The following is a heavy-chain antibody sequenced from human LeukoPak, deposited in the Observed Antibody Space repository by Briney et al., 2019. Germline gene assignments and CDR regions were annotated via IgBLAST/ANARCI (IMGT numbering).Heavy chain of an antibody. D-gene: IGHD6-13*01. J-gene: IGHJ4*02. CDR3: ARTGYGSSWYIVNFDY. CDR2: INPNSGGT. Sequence: ASVKVSCKASGYTFTGYYMHWVRQAPGQGLEWMGRINPNSGGTNYAQKFQGRVTMTRDTSISTAYMELSRLSSDDTGVYYCARTGYGSSWYIVNFDYWGQGTLVTVSS. V-gene: IGHV1-2*05. CDR1: GYTFTGYY.